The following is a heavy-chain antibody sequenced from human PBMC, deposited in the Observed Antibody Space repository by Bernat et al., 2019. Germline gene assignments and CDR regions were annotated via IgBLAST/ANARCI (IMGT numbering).Heavy chain of an antibody. V-gene: IGHV3-30*03. J-gene: IGHJ4*02. Sequence: QVQLVESGGGVVQPGRSLRLSCAASGFTFSSYGMHWVRQAPGKGLEWVAVISYDGSNKYYADSVKGRFTISRDNSKITLYLQMNSLRAEDTAVYCCAGAPVSPATPHFDYWGQGTLITVSS. CDR3: AGAPVSPATPHFDY. CDR2: ISYDGSNK. CDR1: GFTFSSYG.